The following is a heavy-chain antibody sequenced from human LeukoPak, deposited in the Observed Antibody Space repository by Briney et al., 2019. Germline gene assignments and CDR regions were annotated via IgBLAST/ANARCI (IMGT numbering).Heavy chain of an antibody. V-gene: IGHV3-23*01. CDR1: GFTLSIYG. J-gene: IGHJ4*02. D-gene: IGHD1-14*01. CDR3: ARLNWDRGSFDY. CDR2: ISGSGDKT. Sequence: GGSLRLSCAASGFTLSIYGMTWVRQAPGKGLEWVSDISGSGDKTNYADSVKGRFTISRDNSKNTLYLQMNSLSAEDTAIYYCARLNWDRGSFDYWGQGSLVTVSS.